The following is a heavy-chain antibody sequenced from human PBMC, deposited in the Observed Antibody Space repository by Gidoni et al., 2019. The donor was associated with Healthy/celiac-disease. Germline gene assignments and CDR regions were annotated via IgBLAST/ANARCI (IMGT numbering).Heavy chain of an antibody. J-gene: IGHJ6*02. D-gene: IGHD4-17*01. Sequence: QLQLQESGPGLVKPSETLSLTCTVSGGSISSSSYYWGWIRPPPGKGLEWIGSIYYSGSTYYNPSLKSRVTISVDTSKNQFSLKLSSVTAADTAVYYCARDRDGDSAGDVWGQGTTVTVSS. CDR3: ARDRDGDSAGDV. CDR2: IYYSGST. V-gene: IGHV4-39*07. CDR1: GGSISSSSYY.